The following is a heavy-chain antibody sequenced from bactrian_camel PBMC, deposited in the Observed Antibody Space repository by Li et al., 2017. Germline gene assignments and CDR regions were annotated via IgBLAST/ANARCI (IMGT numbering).Heavy chain of an antibody. CDR2: IWSDGSP. Sequence: VQLVESGGGSVQAGGSLRLSCAASGYTYSSYCMGWFRQAPGKEREGVASIWSDGSPLYAASVKGRFTISRDSAKNTLSLQMNSLKSEDTAVYYCAADQDPFGTRAYDDPCANLPAYTYSGQGTQVTVS. CDR1: GYTYSSYC. CDR3: AADQDPFGTRAYDDPCANLPAYTY. V-gene: IGHV3S59*01. J-gene: IGHJ4*01. D-gene: IGHD4*01.